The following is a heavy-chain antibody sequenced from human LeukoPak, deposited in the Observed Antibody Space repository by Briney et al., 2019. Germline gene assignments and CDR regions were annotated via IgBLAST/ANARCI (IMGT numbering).Heavy chain of an antibody. D-gene: IGHD3-22*01. CDR1: GFTFSSYG. J-gene: IGHJ4*02. Sequence: GRSLRLSCAASGFTFSSYGMHWVRQAPGKGLEWVSAISGSGGSTYYADSVKGRFTISRDNSKNTLYLQMNSLRAEDTAVYYCAKESGYYYDSSGYFGYWGQGTLVTVSS. CDR3: AKESGYYYDSSGYFGY. CDR2: ISGSGGST. V-gene: IGHV3-23*01.